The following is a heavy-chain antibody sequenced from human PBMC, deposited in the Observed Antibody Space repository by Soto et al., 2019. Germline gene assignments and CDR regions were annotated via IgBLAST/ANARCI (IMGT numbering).Heavy chain of an antibody. V-gene: IGHV3-23*01. J-gene: IGHJ4*02. CDR3: AKQRAGFGSGSDTYYFDY. Sequence: LRLSCIASGVTFSSYAMNWVRQAPGRGLEWVSAISGSGGTTHYADSVRGRFTSSRDNSSNTLYLQMNSLRAEDTAVYYCAKQRAGFGSGSDTYYFDYWGQGTLVTVSS. CDR1: GVTFSSYA. D-gene: IGHD3-10*01. CDR2: ISGSGGTT.